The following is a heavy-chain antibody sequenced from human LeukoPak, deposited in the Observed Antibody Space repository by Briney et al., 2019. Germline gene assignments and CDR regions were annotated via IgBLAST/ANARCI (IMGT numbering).Heavy chain of an antibody. CDR2: IIPMFGTA. D-gene: IGHD1-26*01. CDR1: GGTFSSYA. J-gene: IGHJ4*02. Sequence: SVKVSCKASGGTFSSYAVSWVRQAPGQGLEWMGGIIPMFGTANYAQKFQGRVTITTEESTSTVYMELSGLGSEDTAMYYCARVFARGGEISGSHYYYWGQGTLVTVSS. CDR3: ARVFARGGEISGSHYYY. V-gene: IGHV1-69*05.